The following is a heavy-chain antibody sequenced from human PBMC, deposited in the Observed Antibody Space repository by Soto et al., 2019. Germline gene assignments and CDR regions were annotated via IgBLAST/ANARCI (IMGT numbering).Heavy chain of an antibody. CDR2: ISAYNGNT. V-gene: IGHV1-18*01. CDR3: ARASPPVDY. Sequence: QVQLVQSGAEVKKPGASVKVSCKASGYTFSNYGISWVRQAPGQGLEWMGWISAYNGNTKYAQKLQGLVPMTTYTATSTAYMRLSSLRAADTAVYYCARASPPVDYWGPGTLVPVSS. CDR1: GYTFSNYG. J-gene: IGHJ4*02.